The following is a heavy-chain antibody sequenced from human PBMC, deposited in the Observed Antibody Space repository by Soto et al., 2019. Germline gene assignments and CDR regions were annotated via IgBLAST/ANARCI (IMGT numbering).Heavy chain of an antibody. J-gene: IGHJ3*02. CDR2: IYYSGST. V-gene: IGHV4-59*12. CDR1: GGSISNFY. D-gene: IGHD3-10*01. Sequence: SETLSLTCTVSGGSISNFYWSWIRQPPGKGLEWIGSIYYSGSTYYNPSLKSRVTISVDTSKNQFSLKLSSVTAADTAVYYCARGEFGELLGAFDIWGQGTMVTVS. CDR3: ARGEFGELLGAFDI.